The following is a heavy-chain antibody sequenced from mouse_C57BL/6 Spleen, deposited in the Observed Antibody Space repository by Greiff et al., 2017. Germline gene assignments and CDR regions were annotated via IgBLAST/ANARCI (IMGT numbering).Heavy chain of an antibody. CDR3: ARDPYYDYAMDY. V-gene: IGHV5-4*01. J-gene: IGHJ4*01. D-gene: IGHD2-4*01. Sequence: EVMLVESGGGLVKPGGSLKLSCAASGFTFSSYAMSWVRQTPEKRLEWVATISDGGSYTYYPDNVKGRFTSSRDNAKNNLYLQMSHLKSEDTAMYYCARDPYYDYAMDYWGQGTSVTVSS. CDR2: ISDGGSYT. CDR1: GFTFSSYA.